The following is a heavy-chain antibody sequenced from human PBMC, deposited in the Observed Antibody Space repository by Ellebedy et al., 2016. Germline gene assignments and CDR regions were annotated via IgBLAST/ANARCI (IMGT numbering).Heavy chain of an antibody. V-gene: IGHV3-74*01. D-gene: IGHD2-8*01. CDR3: ASSNGHGFDI. J-gene: IGHJ3*02. CDR2: INSDGSST. Sequence: GGSLRLXXAASGFTFNIAGMTWVRQAPGRGLVWVSRINSDGSSTSYADSVKGRFTISRDNAKNTLYLQMNSLRAEDTAVYYCASSNGHGFDIWGQGTMVTVSS. CDR1: GFTFNIAG.